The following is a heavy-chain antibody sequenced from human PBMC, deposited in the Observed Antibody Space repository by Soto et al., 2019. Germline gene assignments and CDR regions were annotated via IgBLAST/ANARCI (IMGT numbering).Heavy chain of an antibody. Sequence: QITLKESGPTLVKPTQTLTLTCTFSGFSLSTSGVGVGWIRQPPGKALEWFALIYWDDDKRYSPSLKSRLTITKDTYKNQVVLTMTNMDPVDTATYYCEHTPESTMIVVAFDYWGQGTLDTVSS. CDR1: GFSLSTSGVG. CDR2: IYWDDDK. D-gene: IGHD3-22*01. V-gene: IGHV2-5*02. J-gene: IGHJ4*02. CDR3: EHTPESTMIVVAFDY.